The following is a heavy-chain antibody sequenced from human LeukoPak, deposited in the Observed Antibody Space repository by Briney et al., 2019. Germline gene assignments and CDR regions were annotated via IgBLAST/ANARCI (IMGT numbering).Heavy chain of an antibody. CDR1: GFTFSTYA. V-gene: IGHV3-23*01. CDR2: ITGGGDDT. J-gene: IGHJ4*02. CDR3: AKGSSSSRPYYFDC. Sequence: GGSLRLSCTASGFTFSTYAMSWVRQAPGKGLEWFSAITGGGDDTYYADSVKGRFTISRDNSKNTLYLQMSSLRVEDTAVYYCAKGSSSSRPYYFDCWGQGALVTVSS. D-gene: IGHD6-6*01.